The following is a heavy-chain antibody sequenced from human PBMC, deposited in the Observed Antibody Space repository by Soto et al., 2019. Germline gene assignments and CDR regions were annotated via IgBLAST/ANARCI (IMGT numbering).Heavy chain of an antibody. J-gene: IGHJ4*02. D-gene: IGHD6-13*01. CDR3: ARRLYGSSWSLPFDD. V-gene: IGHV6-1*01. CDR2: TYYRSKWYN. Sequence: SQTLSLTCAISGDSVSSNSAAWNWIRQSPSRGLEWLGRTYYRSKWYNDYAVSVKGRITINPDTSKNQFSLQLDSVTPEDTAVYYCARRLYGSSWSLPFDDRAQRTLVTVSS. CDR1: GDSVSSNSAA.